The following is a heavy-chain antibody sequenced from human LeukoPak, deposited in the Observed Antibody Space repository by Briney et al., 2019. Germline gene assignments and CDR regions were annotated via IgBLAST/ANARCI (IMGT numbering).Heavy chain of an antibody. V-gene: IGHV3-23*01. D-gene: IGHD2-2*01. CDR3: AKYPGARVCYYMDV. CDR2: ISGMGGNK. Sequence: AGGSLRLSCVASGFTFSSHAMSWVRRAPGKGLEWVSTISGMGGNKYYTDSVKGRFTISRDNSKNTLYLQMNSLRAEDTAVYSCAKYPGARVCYYMDVWGKGTTVTVSS. CDR1: GFTFSSHA. J-gene: IGHJ6*03.